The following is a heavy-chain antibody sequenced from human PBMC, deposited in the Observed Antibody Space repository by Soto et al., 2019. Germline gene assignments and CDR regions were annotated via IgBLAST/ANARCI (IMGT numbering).Heavy chain of an antibody. V-gene: IGHV1-2*04. CDR2: INPNSGGT. D-gene: IGHD4-4*01. CDR1: GYTFTGYY. J-gene: IGHJ5*02. CDR3: ARGPRNHPSTWFDP. Sequence: ASVKVSCKASGYTFTGYYMHWVRQAPGQGLEWMGWINPNSGGTNYAQKFQGWVTMTRDASISTAYMELSRLRSDDTAVYYCARGPRNHPSTWFDPWGQGTLVTVSS.